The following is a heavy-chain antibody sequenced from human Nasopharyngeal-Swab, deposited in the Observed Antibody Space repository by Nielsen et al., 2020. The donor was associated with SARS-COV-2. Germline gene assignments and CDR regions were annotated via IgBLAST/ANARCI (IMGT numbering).Heavy chain of an antibody. V-gene: IGHV4-59*01. CDR1: GGSISSYY. Sequence: SETLSLTCVVSGGSISSYYWSWIRQPPGKGLEWIGYIYYSGSTNYNPPLKSRVTISVDTSKNQFSLKLSSVTAADTAVYYCARESGGDSGWFDPWGQGTLVTVSS. CDR2: IYYSGST. CDR3: ARESGGDSGWFDP. D-gene: IGHD5-12*01. J-gene: IGHJ5*02.